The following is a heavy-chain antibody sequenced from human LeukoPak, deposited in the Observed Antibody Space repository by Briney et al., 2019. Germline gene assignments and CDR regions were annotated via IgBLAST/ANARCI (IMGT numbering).Heavy chain of an antibody. CDR3: ARDPVEFLESLRVQYYYRFDV. CDR1: GCTFADYY. V-gene: IGHV3-11*01. D-gene: IGHD3-3*02. J-gene: IGHJ6*02. Sequence: GGSLRLSCSGSGCTFADYYMSWVRQAPGEGLEGVSYISTSGNTINYADTVKGGFTISRDNAKNSVYLQMSSLRAEDTAIYYCARDPVEFLESLRVQYYYRFDVWGQGTTVTVSS. CDR2: ISTSGNTI.